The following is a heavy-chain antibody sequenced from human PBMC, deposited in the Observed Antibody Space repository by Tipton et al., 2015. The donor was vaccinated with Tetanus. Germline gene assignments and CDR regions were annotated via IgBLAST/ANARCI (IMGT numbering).Heavy chain of an antibody. CDR2: SYHSGQT. CDR3: ARARRNDKTYWFDS. CDR1: GDSISSGHS. Sequence: LRLSCDVSGDSISSGHSWNWIRQPPGEGLEWIGFSYHSGQTFYKSSLKSRVTISVDRSKNQFSLKLSSVTAADTAAYYCARARRNDKTYWFDSWGHGTLVIVSS. J-gene: IGHJ5*01. V-gene: IGHV4-30-2*01.